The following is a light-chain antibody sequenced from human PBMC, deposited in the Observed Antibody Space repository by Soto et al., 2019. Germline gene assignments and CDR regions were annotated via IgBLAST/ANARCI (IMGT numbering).Light chain of an antibody. CDR1: QSVSSN. CDR2: GAS. Sequence: EIVMTQSPATLSVSPGERATLSCRASQSVSSNVAWYQQKPGQAPRLLIYGASTRATGIPARFSGSGSGTEFALPISSLQSEDFTVYYCQQYKNWPPYSFGQGTKLAIQ. CDR3: QQYKNWPPYS. V-gene: IGKV3-15*01. J-gene: IGKJ2*01.